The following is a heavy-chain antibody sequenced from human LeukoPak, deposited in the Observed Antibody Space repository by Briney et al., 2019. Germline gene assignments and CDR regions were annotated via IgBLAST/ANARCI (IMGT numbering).Heavy chain of an antibody. CDR2: INPSGGTT. CDR3: AREGVGYGYVDY. Sequence: ASVKVSCKASGYTFTSYHMHWVRQAPGQGLEWMGIINPSGGTTNYAQKFRGRVTMTRDTSISTAYMELSRLRSDDTAVYYCAREGVGYGYVDYWGQGTLVTVSS. CDR1: GYTFTSYH. D-gene: IGHD5-18*01. V-gene: IGHV1-46*01. J-gene: IGHJ4*02.